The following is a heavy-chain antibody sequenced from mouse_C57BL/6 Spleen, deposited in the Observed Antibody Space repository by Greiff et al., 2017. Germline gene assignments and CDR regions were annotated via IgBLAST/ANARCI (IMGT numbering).Heavy chain of an antibody. D-gene: IGHD1-1*01. J-gene: IGHJ4*01. Sequence: QVQLQQPGAELVKPGASVKLSCKASGYTFTSYWMHWVKQRPGQGLEWIGMIHPNSGSTNYNEKFKSKATLTVDKSSSTAYMQLSSLTSEDSAVYYCARLRNYVDYYAMDYWGQGTSVTVSS. V-gene: IGHV1-64*01. CDR2: IHPNSGST. CDR1: GYTFTSYW. CDR3: ARLRNYVDYYAMDY.